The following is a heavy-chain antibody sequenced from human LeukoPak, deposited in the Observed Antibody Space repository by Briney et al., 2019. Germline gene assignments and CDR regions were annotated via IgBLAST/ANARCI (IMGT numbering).Heavy chain of an antibody. J-gene: IGHJ5*02. CDR2: ISGSGGST. V-gene: IGHV3-23*01. CDR3: AKVGYSSSFHWLDP. Sequence: GGSLRLSCAASGFTFSSYAMSWVRQAPGKGLEWVSAISGSGGSTYYADSVKGRFTISRDNSKNTLYLQTNSLRAEDTAVYYCAKVGYSSSFHWLDPWGQGTLVTVSS. CDR1: GFTFSSYA. D-gene: IGHD6-13*01.